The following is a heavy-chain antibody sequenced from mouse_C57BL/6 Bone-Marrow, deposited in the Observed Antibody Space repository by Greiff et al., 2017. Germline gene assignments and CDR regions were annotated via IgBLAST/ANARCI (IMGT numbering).Heavy chain of an antibody. Sequence: EVQLQQSGAELVRPGASVKLSCTASGFNIKDDYMHWVKQRPEQGLEWIGWIDPENGDTEYASKFQGKATITADTSSNTAYLQLSSLTSEDTAVYYCTTLCYYYGEGFAYWGQGTLVTVSA. J-gene: IGHJ3*01. CDR1: GFNIKDDY. CDR2: IDPENGDT. CDR3: TTLCYYYGEGFAY. V-gene: IGHV14-4*01. D-gene: IGHD1-1*01.